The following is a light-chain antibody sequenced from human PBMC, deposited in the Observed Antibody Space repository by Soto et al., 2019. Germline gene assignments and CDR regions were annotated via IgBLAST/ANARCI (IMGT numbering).Light chain of an antibody. CDR3: QTWGAGVV. CDR1: SGHSRYA. J-gene: IGLJ2*01. V-gene: IGLV4-69*01. Sequence: QPVLTQSPSASASLGASVKLTCTLSSGHSRYAIAWHQQQPEKGPRYLMKLNSDGSHSKGDGIPDRFSGSSSGAERYLTISGLQSEDEADYYCQTWGAGVVFGGGTKVTVL. CDR2: LNSDGSH.